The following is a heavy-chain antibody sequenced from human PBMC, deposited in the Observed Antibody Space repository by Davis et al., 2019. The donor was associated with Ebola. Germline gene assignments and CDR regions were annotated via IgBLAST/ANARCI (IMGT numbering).Heavy chain of an antibody. V-gene: IGHV4-4*02. J-gene: IGHJ5*02. CDR3: VRDPVISAWYEWFDP. Sequence: PSETLSLTCAISGGSINTNDWWSWVRQSPGKALEWIGEVHASGNTNYNPSLKRRLTLSVDKSKNHFSLTLSSVTAADTAIYYCVRDPVISAWYEWFDPWGQGTLVTVSS. CDR2: VHASGNT. CDR1: GGSINTNDW. D-gene: IGHD6-19*01.